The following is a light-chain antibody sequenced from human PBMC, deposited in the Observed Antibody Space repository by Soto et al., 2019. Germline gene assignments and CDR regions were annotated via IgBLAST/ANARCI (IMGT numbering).Light chain of an antibody. J-gene: IGKJ4*02. Sequence: DIQMTQSPSTLSASVGDRVTITCRASQSISSWLAWYQQKPGKAPKLLIHEASSLESGVPSRFSVSGSETAFTLTISSLQPDDFATYYCQQYNSYPLTFGGGTKVEI. V-gene: IGKV1-5*03. CDR3: QQYNSYPLT. CDR1: QSISSW. CDR2: EAS.